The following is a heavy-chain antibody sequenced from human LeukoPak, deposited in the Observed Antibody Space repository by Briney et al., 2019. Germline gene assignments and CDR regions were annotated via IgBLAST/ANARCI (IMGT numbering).Heavy chain of an antibody. CDR2: IKQDGSEK. CDR3: AREGSSSHGFDY. Sequence: PGGSLRLSCAASRFTFSTYGMHWVRQAPGKGLEWVANIKQDGSEKYYVDSVKGRFTISRDNAKNSLYLQMNSLRAEDTAVYYCAREGSSSHGFDYWGQGTLVTVSS. CDR1: RFTFSTYG. D-gene: IGHD6-6*01. J-gene: IGHJ4*02. V-gene: IGHV3-7*01.